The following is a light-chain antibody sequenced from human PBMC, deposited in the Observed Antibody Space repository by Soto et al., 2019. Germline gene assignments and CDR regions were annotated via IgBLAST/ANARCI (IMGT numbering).Light chain of an antibody. Sequence: EIVLTQSPATLSLSPGERATLSCRASQSVSSYLAWYQQKPGQAPRLLIYDASNRATGIPARFSGSGSGTDFTITISSLEPEDFAVYYCQQYGTSPPVYTFGQGTKLEIK. CDR2: DAS. CDR3: QQYGTSPPVYT. J-gene: IGKJ2*01. V-gene: IGKV3-11*01. CDR1: QSVSSY.